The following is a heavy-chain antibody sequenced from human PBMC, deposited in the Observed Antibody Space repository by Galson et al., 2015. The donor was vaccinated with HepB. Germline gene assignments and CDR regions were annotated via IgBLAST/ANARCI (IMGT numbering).Heavy chain of an antibody. D-gene: IGHD4-17*01. V-gene: IGHV3-15*01. CDR2: IKTRSDGGAT. CDR1: GFTFSSLW. CDR3: TSAYGDYNSVPSGVFDY. J-gene: IGHJ4*02. Sequence: SLRLSCAASGFTFSSLWMSWVRQAPGKGLEWVGRIKTRSDGGATEYGAPVKGRFTISRDDSKNTLYLQMNTLETEDTAVYYCTSAYGDYNSVPSGVFDYWGQGTLVTVSS.